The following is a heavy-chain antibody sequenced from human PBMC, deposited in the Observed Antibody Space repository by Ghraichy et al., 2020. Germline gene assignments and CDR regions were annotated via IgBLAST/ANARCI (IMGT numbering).Heavy chain of an antibody. V-gene: IGHV6-1*01. CDR1: GDSVSSNSAA. Sequence: SQTLSLTCAISGDSVSSNSAAWNWIRQSPSRGLEWLGRTYYRSKWYNDYAVSVKSRITINPDTSKNQFSLQLNSVTPEDTAVYYCARDLELRSGWYDGWFDPWGQGTLVTVSS. D-gene: IGHD6-19*01. J-gene: IGHJ5*02. CDR2: TYYRSKWYN. CDR3: ARDLELRSGWYDGWFDP.